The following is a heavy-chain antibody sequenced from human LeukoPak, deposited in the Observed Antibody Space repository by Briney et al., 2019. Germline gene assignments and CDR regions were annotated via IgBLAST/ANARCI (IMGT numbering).Heavy chain of an antibody. CDR2: IYYSGIT. V-gene: IGHV4-59*01. CDR3: ARESITGTTDY. D-gene: IGHD1-7*01. CDR1: GGSISSYY. J-gene: IGHJ4*02. Sequence: SETLSLTCTVSGGSISSYYWSWIRQPPGKGLEWIGYIYYSGITNYNPSLKSRVTTSVDTSKNQFSLKLSSVTAADTAVYYCARESITGTTDYWGQGTLVTVSS.